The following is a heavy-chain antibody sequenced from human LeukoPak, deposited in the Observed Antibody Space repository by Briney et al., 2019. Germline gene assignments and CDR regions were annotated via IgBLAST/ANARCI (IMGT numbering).Heavy chain of an antibody. V-gene: IGHV3-7*05. CDR1: GFTFSSYW. CDR3: AIPPGGYYFN. CDR2: IKQDGSEK. J-gene: IGHJ4*02. Sequence: GGSLRLSCAASGFTFSSYWMSWVRQAPGKGLEGVANIKQDGSEKYYVDPVKGRFTISRDNAKNSLYLQMNSLRAEDTAVYYCAIPPGGYYFNWGQGTLVTVSS. D-gene: IGHD3-10*01.